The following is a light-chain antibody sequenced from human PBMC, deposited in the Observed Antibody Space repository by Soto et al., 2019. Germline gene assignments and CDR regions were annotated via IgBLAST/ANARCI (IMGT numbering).Light chain of an antibody. CDR3: SSYTTSNTRQIV. J-gene: IGLJ1*01. CDR1: SSDVGGYKY. Sequence: VLHQAASVTGAPGHAITISCTCTSSDVGGYKYVSCSHHHPAKAPNLLIYDVSNRPSGVSNRFSGSKSDNTASLTISGLQPEDEADYYCSSYTTSNTRQIVFGTGTKVTVL. V-gene: IGLV2-14*03. CDR2: DVS.